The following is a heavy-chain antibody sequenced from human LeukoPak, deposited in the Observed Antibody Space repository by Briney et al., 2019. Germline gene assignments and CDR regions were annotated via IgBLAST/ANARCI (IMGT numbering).Heavy chain of an antibody. CDR1: GFTFSDYY. J-gene: IGHJ4*02. V-gene: IGHV3-11*01. CDR3: AKWDGFGSD. CDR2: ISSSGSTI. D-gene: IGHD3-10*01. Sequence: GGSLRLSCAAPGFTFSDYYMSWIRQAPGKGLEWVSYISSSGSTIYYADSVKGRFTLSSDNSKNTLYLEMNSLRTEDTAVYYCAKWDGFGSDWGQGTLVTVSS.